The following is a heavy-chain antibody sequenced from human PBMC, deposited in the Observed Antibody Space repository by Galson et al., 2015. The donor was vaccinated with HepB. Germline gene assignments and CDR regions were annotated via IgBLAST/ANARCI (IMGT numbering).Heavy chain of an antibody. D-gene: IGHD6-19*01. CDR1: GFTFSSYA. V-gene: IGHV3-30*04. CDR3: ARDGGEEAVAGYFDY. CDR2: ISYDGSNK. J-gene: IGHJ4*02. Sequence: SLRLSCAASGFTFSSYAMHWVRQAPGKGLEWVAVISYDGSNKYYADSVKGRFTISRDNSKNTLYLQMNSLRAEDTAVYYSARDGGEEAVAGYFDYWGQGTLVTVSS.